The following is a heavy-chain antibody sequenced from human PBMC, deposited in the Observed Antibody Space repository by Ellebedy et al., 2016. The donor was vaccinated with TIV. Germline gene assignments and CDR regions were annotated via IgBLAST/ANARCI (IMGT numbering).Heavy chain of an antibody. CDR1: GFTVSSNY. Sequence: GESLKISCAASGFTVSSNYMSWVRQAPGKGLEWASVIYGSGITYYADSVKGRFTISRDNSRDNPKNTVYLQMNSLRAEDTAVYYCARVDYGLAFHIWGQGTMVTVSS. CDR2: IYGSGIT. J-gene: IGHJ3*02. CDR3: ARVDYGLAFHI. V-gene: IGHV3-66*01. D-gene: IGHD3-16*01.